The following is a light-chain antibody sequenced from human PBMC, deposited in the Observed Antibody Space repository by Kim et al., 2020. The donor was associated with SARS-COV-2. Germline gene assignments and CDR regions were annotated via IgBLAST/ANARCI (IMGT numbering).Light chain of an antibody. CDR1: NIGRKN. CDR2: GDT. V-gene: IGLV3-9*01. CDR3: QVWDSSTAV. Sequence: VALGQPARITCGGNNIGRKNVHWYQQKPGQPPVLVVYGDTDRPAGIPERCSGSDSGNTATLTISRAQAGDEADYYCQVWDSSTAVFGGGTQLTV. J-gene: IGLJ3*02.